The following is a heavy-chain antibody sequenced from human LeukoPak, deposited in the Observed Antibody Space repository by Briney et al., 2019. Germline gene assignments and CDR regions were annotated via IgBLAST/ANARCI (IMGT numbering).Heavy chain of an antibody. CDR1: GASIRSYY. V-gene: IGHV4-59*01. D-gene: IGHD6-13*01. CDR2: IYYSGST. CDR3: ASGPYPAAGTDHQFDY. J-gene: IGHJ4*02. Sequence: PSETLSLTCTASGASIRSYYWSWIRQPPGKGLEWIGYIYYSGSTHYNPSLRSRVTMSVDTSKNQFSLRLTSVTAADTALYYCASGPYPAAGTDHQFDYWGQGTLVTVSS.